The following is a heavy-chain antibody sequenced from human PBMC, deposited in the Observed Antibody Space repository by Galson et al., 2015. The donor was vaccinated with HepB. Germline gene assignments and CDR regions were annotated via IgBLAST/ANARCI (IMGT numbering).Heavy chain of an antibody. D-gene: IGHD2-2*01. CDR2: IIPIFGTA. V-gene: IGHV1-69*13. Sequence: SVKVSCKASGGTFSSYAISWVRQAPGQGLEWMGGIIPIFGTANYAQKFQGRVTITADESTSTAYTELSSLRSEDTAVYYCARAVGNIVVPGSVLVATAYFDYWGQGTLVTVSS. CDR3: ARAVGNIVVPGSVLVATAYFDY. CDR1: GGTFSSYA. J-gene: IGHJ4*02.